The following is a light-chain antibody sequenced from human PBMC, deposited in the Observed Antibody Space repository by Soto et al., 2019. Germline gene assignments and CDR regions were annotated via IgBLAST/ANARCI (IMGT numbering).Light chain of an antibody. CDR2: DAS. CDR1: QGIRSW. CDR3: QQYNSYT. V-gene: IGKV1-5*01. J-gene: IGKJ3*01. Sequence: DIQMTQSPSTMSASVGDRVTITCRASQGIRSWLAWYQQKPGKAPKLLIYDASSLESGVPPRFSGSGSGPEFTLTISTLQPDDFATYYCQQYNSYTFGPGTKVNIK.